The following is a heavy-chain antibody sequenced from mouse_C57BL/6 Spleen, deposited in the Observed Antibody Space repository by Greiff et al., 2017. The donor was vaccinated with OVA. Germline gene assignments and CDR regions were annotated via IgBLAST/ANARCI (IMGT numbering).Heavy chain of an antibody. CDR2: IYPGSGST. CDR1: GYTFTSYW. D-gene: IGHD3-2*02. Sequence: VQLQQPGTELVKPGASVKLSCKASGYTFTSYWMHWVKQRPGQGLEWIGDIYPGSGSTNYNEKFKSKATLTVDTSSSTAYMQLSSLTSEDSAVYYCARSGGYLDYWGQGTTLTVSS. J-gene: IGHJ2*01. CDR3: ARSGGYLDY. V-gene: IGHV1-55*01.